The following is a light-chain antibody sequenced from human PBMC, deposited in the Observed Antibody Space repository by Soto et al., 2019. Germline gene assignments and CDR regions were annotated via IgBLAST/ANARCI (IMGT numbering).Light chain of an antibody. CDR3: AAWDDSLNGDV. CDR2: SND. V-gene: IGLV1-44*01. CDR1: SSNIGSNS. Sequence: QSVLTQPPSASGTPGQRVTISCSGSSSNIGSNSVNWYQQLPGTAPKLLIYSNDRRPSGVPDRFSGSKSGTSASLAISGLQSEDEADYYCAAWDDSLNGDVFGTG. J-gene: IGLJ1*01.